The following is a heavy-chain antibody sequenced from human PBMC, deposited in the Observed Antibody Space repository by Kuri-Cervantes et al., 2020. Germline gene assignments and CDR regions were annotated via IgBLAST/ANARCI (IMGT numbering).Heavy chain of an antibody. J-gene: IGHJ6*02. CDR1: GFTFSSYA. D-gene: IGHD2-15*01. V-gene: IGHV3-30-3*01. CDR3: ARPKYCSGGSCLLKPSPYYYYGMDV. CDR2: ISYDGSNK. Sequence: GESLKISCAASGFTFSSYAMHWVRQAPGKGLERVAVISYDGSNKYYADSVKGRFTISRDNSKNTLYLQMNSPRAEDTAVYYCARPKYCSGGSCLLKPSPYYYYGMDVWGQGTTVTVSS.